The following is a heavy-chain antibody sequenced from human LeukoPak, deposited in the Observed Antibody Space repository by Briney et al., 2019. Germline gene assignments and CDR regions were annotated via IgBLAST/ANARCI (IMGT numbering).Heavy chain of an antibody. CDR1: GGSISSSSYY. V-gene: IGHV4-39*01. CDR3: ARHAYIVVVPAAITGTFDP. D-gene: IGHD2-2*02. Sequence: ASETLSLTCTVSGGSISSSSYYWGWIRQPPGKGLEWIGSIYYSGSTYYNPSLKSRVTISVDTSKNQFSLKLSSVTAADTAVYHCARHAYIVVVPAAITGTFDPWGQGTLVTVSS. J-gene: IGHJ5*02. CDR2: IYYSGST.